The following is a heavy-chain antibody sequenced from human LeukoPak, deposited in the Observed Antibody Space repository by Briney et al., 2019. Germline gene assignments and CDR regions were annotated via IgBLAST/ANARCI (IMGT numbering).Heavy chain of an antibody. CDR1: GGSISSHY. V-gene: IGHV4-59*11. Sequence: SETLSLTCTVSGGSISSHYWSWIRQSPGKGLEWIGYIYYSGSTNYNPSLKSRVTISVDTSKNQFSLKLSSVTAADTAVYYCARRFPETGWFDPWGQGTLVTVSS. CDR3: ARRFPETGWFDP. J-gene: IGHJ5*02. D-gene: IGHD7-27*01. CDR2: IYYSGST.